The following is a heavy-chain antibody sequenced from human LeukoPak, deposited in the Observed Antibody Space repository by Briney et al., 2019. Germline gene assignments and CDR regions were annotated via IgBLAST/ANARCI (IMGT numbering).Heavy chain of an antibody. CDR3: ARDTEA. V-gene: IGHV1-2*02. Sequence: ASVKVPCKASGYIFTGYYMHWVRQAPGQGLEWMGWINPNSGATNYAQRFQGRVTMTRDTSISTAYMELSRLRSDDTAVFYCARDTEAWGQGTLVTVSS. CDR2: INPNSGAT. J-gene: IGHJ5*02. CDR1: GYIFTGYY. D-gene: IGHD4-17*01.